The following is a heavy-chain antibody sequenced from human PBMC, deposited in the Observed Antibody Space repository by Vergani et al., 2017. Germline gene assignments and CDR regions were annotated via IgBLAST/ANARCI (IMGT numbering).Heavy chain of an antibody. CDR3: ARVGYDDTSFDY. Sequence: QVQLQESGPGLVKPSQTLSLTCTVSGGSISSGGYYWSWIRQHPGKGLEWIGYIYYSGSTNYNPPLKSRVTISVDTSKNQFSLKLSSVTAADTAVYYCARVGYDDTSFDYWGQGTLVTVSS. CDR2: IYYSGST. V-gene: IGHV4-61*08. D-gene: IGHD3-22*01. J-gene: IGHJ4*02. CDR1: GGSISSGGYY.